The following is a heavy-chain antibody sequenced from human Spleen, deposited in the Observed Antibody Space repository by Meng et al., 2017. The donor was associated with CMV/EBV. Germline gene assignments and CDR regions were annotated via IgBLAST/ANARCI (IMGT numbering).Heavy chain of an antibody. Sequence: GSLRLSCTVSGGSISSSSYYWGWIRQPPGKGLEWIGSIYYSGSTYYNPSLKSRVTISVDTSKNQFSLKLSSVTAADTAVYYCARVHEGWFDPWGQGTLVTVSS. CDR2: IYYSGST. V-gene: IGHV4-39*07. CDR3: ARVHEGWFDP. CDR1: GGSISSSSYY. J-gene: IGHJ5*02.